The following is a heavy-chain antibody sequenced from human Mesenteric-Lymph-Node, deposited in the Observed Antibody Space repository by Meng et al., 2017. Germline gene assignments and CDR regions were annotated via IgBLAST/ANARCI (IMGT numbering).Heavy chain of an antibody. CDR3: AKVPYYYDSYLGY. Sequence: GESLKISCAASGFTFSSYAMSWVRQAPGKGLEWVSAISGSGGSTYYADSVKGRFTISRDNSKNTLYLQMNSLRAEDTAVYYCAKVPYYYDSYLGYWGQGTLVTVSS. CDR1: GFTFSSYA. V-gene: IGHV3-23*01. CDR2: ISGSGGST. J-gene: IGHJ4*02. D-gene: IGHD3-22*01.